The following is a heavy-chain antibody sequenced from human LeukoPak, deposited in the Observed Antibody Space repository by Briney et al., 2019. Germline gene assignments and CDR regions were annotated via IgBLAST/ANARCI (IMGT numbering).Heavy chain of an antibody. D-gene: IGHD5-18*01. CDR1: GGSFSGYY. J-gene: IGHJ5*02. CDR2: INHSGST. V-gene: IGHV4-34*01. CDR3: ARGRTWIQLWFGNWFDP. Sequence: SETLSLTGAVYGGSFSGYYWSWIRQPPGKGLEWIGEINHSGSTNYNLSLKSRVTISVDTSKNQFSLKLSSVTAADTAVYYCARGRTWIQLWFGNWFDPWGQGTLVTVSS.